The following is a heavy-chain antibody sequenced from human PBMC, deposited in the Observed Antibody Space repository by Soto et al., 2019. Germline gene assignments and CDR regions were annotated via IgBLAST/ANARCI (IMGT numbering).Heavy chain of an antibody. CDR3: ARDQDFSSGYYFDY. V-gene: IGHV3-7*01. Sequence: GGSLRLSCAASGFTFSSYWMSWVHQAPGKGLEWVANIKQDGSEKYYVDSVKGRFTISRDNAKNSLYLQMNSLRAEDTAVYYCARDQDFSSGYYFDYWGQGTMVTVSS. CDR2: IKQDGSEK. D-gene: IGHD3-22*01. J-gene: IGHJ4*02. CDR1: GFTFSSYW.